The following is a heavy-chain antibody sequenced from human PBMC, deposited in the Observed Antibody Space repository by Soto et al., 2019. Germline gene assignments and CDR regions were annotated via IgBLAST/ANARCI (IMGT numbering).Heavy chain of an antibody. CDR1: GYTFTSYD. CDR3: AREGGSSGWLDY. J-gene: IGHJ4*02. CDR2: MNPNTGNS. Sequence: ASVKVSCKASGYTFTSYDIYWVRQATGQGLEWMGWMNPNTGNSAYAQKFQGRVTVTRDTSISTAHMELSSLRSEDTAVYYCAREGGSSGWLDYWGQGTLVTVSS. V-gene: IGHV1-8*01. D-gene: IGHD6-19*01.